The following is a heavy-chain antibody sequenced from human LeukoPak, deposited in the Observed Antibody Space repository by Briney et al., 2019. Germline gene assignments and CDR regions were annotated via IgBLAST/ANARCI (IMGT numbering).Heavy chain of an antibody. J-gene: IGHJ6*03. D-gene: IGHD2/OR15-2a*01. CDR1: GFAFSSFA. V-gene: IGHV3-23*01. CDR3: AKMKGQRLYDYCMDV. CDR2: MTGNGGP. Sequence: GGSLRLSCTASGFAFSSFAMSWVRQAPGKGLEWVSGMTGNGGPYSADSVKGRFTISRDNSANTLYLQMNGLRVEDTAIYYCAKMKGQRLYDYCMDVWGRGTTVTVSS.